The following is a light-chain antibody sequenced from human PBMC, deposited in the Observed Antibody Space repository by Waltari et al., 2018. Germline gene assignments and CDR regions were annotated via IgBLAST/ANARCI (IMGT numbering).Light chain of an antibody. V-gene: IGKV4-1*01. CDR2: WAS. Sequence: DIVMTQSPDSLAVSLGEGATITCKSSQNVLYDSNNKNYLAWYQQKPGQPPKLLMYWASTRESGVPDRFSGSGSGTDFTLTISSLQAEDVAVYYCQQYYSTPLTFGGGTKVEIK. J-gene: IGKJ4*01. CDR1: QNVLYDSNNKNY. CDR3: QQYYSTPLT.